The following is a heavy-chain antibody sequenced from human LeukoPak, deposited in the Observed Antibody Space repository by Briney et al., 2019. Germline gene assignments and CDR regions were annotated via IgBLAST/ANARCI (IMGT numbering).Heavy chain of an antibody. CDR2: ISWDGGST. Sequence: PGGSLRLSCAASGFTFDDYTMHWVRQAPGKGLEWVSLISWDGGSTYYADSVKGRFTISRDNSKNSLYLQMNSLRTEDTALYYCAKDILAAAGTLSDYFDYWGQGTLVTVSS. V-gene: IGHV3-43*01. CDR1: GFTFDDYT. D-gene: IGHD6-13*01. CDR3: AKDILAAAGTLSDYFDY. J-gene: IGHJ4*02.